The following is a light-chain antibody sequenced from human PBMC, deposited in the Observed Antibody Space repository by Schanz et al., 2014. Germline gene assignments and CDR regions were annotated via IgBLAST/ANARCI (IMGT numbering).Light chain of an antibody. J-gene: IGLJ3*02. CDR1: SSDVGSYNL. CDR3: CSYAGGPSWV. V-gene: IGLV2-23*01. Sequence: QSVLTQPASVSGSPGQSITISCTGTSSDVGSYNLVSWYQQHPDKAPKLIIYEGTKRPSGVSNRFSGSESGNTASLTISGLQAEDEAGYYCCSYAGGPSWVFGGGTKLTVL. CDR2: EGT.